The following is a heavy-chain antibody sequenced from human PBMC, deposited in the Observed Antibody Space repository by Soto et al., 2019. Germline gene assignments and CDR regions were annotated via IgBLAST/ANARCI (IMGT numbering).Heavy chain of an antibody. CDR2: IYPGDSDT. CDR1: GYSFTSYW. J-gene: IGHJ6*02. D-gene: IGHD6-13*01. Sequence: PGESLKISCKGSGYSFTSYWIGWVRQMPGKGLEWMGIIYPGDSDTRYSPSFQGQVTISADKSISTAYLQWSSLKASDTAMYYCARASSSSWYEYSYYYYGMDVWGQGTTVTVSS. CDR3: ARASSSSWYEYSYYYYGMDV. V-gene: IGHV5-51*01.